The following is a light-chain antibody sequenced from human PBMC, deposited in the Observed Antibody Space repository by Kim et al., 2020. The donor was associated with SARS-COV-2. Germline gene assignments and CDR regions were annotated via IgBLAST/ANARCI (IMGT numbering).Light chain of an antibody. V-gene: IGKV3-11*01. J-gene: IGKJ3*01. CDR2: DVS. Sequence: EIVLTQPPATLSLSPGERATLSCRASQSVSSYLAWYQQRLGQAPRLLIYDVSNRATGIPARFSGSGSGTDFTLTISSLEPEDFAVYYCQQRRNWPFTFGPGTKVDIK. CDR3: QQRRNWPFT. CDR1: QSVSSY.